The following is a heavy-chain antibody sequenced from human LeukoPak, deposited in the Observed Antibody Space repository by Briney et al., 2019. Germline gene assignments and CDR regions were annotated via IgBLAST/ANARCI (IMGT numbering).Heavy chain of an antibody. CDR2: INPSSGGT. V-gene: IGHV1-2*02. J-gene: IGHJ4*02. D-gene: IGHD3-3*01. Sequence: ASVKVSCKASGYTFTDYYMHWVRQAPGQGLEWMGWINPSSGGTNYAQKFQGRVAMTRDTSISTAYMELNRLRSDDTAVYYCARGESLSLELFDYWGQGTLVTVSS. CDR1: GYTFTDYY. CDR3: ARGESLSLELFDY.